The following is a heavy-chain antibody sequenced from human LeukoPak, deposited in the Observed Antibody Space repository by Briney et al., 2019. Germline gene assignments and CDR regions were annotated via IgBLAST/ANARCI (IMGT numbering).Heavy chain of an antibody. Sequence: APVKVSCKASGYTFTSYDLNWVRQATGQGLEWMGWMNPNSGNTGYAPKFQGRVTMTRNTSISTAYMELSSLRSEDTAVYYCARKGPANYYYYYMDVWGKGTSVTVSS. CDR3: ARKGPANYYYYYMDV. CDR2: MNPNSGNT. J-gene: IGHJ6*03. V-gene: IGHV1-8*01. CDR1: GYTFTSYD. D-gene: IGHD2-2*01.